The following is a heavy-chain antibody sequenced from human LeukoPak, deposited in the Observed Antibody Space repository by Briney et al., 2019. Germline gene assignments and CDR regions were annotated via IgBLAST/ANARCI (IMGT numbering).Heavy chain of an antibody. V-gene: IGHV3-23*01. Sequence: GGSLRLSCAASGFTFSSYAMSWVRQAPGKGLEWVSAISGSGGSTYYADSVKGRFTISRDNSKNTLYLQMNSLRAEDTAVYYCAKGTGRYFDWLLGSWGRGTLVTVSS. J-gene: IGHJ5*02. CDR1: GFTFSSYA. D-gene: IGHD3-9*01. CDR3: AKGTGRYFDWLLGS. CDR2: ISGSGGST.